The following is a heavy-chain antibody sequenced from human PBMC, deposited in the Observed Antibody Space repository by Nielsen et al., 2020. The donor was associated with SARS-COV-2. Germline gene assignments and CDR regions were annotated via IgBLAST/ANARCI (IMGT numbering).Heavy chain of an antibody. Sequence: GSLRLSCAASGFTFNTYAMNWVRQAPGKGLEWVAYISASSANIHYAASVNGRFTVSRDNAKNSLYLQMNNLRDEDTAVYYCASDPSYASSWLHYFDFWGQGTLVTVSS. V-gene: IGHV3-48*02. CDR1: GFTFNTYA. CDR2: ISASSANI. J-gene: IGHJ4*02. D-gene: IGHD5-12*01. CDR3: ASDPSYASSWLHYFDF.